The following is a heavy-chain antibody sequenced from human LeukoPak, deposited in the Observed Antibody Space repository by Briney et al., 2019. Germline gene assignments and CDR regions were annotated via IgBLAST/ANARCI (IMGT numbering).Heavy chain of an antibody. CDR2: IIPIVGTT. D-gene: IGHD3-16*01. CDR1: GGTFSSYA. CDR3: ARDQLRMIGHFDY. Sequence: ASVKVSCKASGGTFSSYAFSWVRQAPGQGLEWMGGIIPIVGTTNYAQMFQGRVTNTADESTSTAYMELSSLRSEDTAVYYCARDQLRMIGHFDYWGQGTLVTVSS. J-gene: IGHJ4*02. V-gene: IGHV1-69*13.